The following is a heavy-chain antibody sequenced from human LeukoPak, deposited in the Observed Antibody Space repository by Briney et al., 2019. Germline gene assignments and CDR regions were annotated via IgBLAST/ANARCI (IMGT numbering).Heavy chain of an antibody. CDR1: GSSISSGHY. V-gene: IGHV4-38-2*01. J-gene: IGHJ3*02. CDR3: ARNNTRTVSRGSSRRRANAFDI. CDR2: IYNSGST. Sequence: PSKTLSLTCAVSGSSISSGHYWGWIRQPPGKGLEWIGSIYNSGSTYYNPSLRSRVTISVDTSKNQFSLKLSSVTAADTAVYYCARNNTRTVSRGSSRRRANAFDIWGQGTMVTVSS. D-gene: IGHD6-13*01.